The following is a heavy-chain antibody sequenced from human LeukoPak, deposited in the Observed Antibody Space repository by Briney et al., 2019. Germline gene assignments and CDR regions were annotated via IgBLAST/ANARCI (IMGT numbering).Heavy chain of an antibody. Sequence: GASVKVSCKASGCTFSSYAISWVRQAPGQGLEWMGRIVPILGIANYAQKFQGRVTITADKSTSTAYMELSSLRSEDTAVYYCARHAYCSGCSCYSGFDYWGQGTLVTVSS. CDR3: ARHAYCSGCSCYSGFDY. CDR1: GCTFSSYA. V-gene: IGHV1-69*04. D-gene: IGHD2-15*01. CDR2: IVPILGIA. J-gene: IGHJ4*02.